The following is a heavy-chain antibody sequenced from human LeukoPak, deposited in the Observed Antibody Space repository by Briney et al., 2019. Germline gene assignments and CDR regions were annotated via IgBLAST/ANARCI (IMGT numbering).Heavy chain of an antibody. CDR2: INPSGGST. CDR3: ARAGWFGGGTPTYYYYYMDV. V-gene: IGHV1-46*01. J-gene: IGHJ6*03. CDR1: GYTFTSYY. Sequence: ASVKVSCKASGYTFTSYYMHWVRQAPGQGLEWMGIINPSGGSTSYAQKFQGRVTMTRDMSTSTDYMELSSLRSEDTAVYYCARAGWFGGGTPTYYYYYMDVWGKGTTVTVSS. D-gene: IGHD3-10*01.